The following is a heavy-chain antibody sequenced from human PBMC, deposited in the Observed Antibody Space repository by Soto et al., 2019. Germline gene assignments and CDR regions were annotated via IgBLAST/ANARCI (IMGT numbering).Heavy chain of an antibody. D-gene: IGHD2-2*01. CDR3: ASPQRDIVVVPAAMSHYYYYMDV. V-gene: IGHV4-39*01. Sequence: SETLSLTCTVSGGSISSSSYYWGWIRQPPGKGLEWIGSIYYSGSTYYNPSLKSRVTISVDTSKNQFSLKLSSVTPADTAVYYCASPQRDIVVVPAAMSHYYYYMDVWGKGTTVTVSS. CDR2: IYYSGST. J-gene: IGHJ6*03. CDR1: GGSISSSSYY.